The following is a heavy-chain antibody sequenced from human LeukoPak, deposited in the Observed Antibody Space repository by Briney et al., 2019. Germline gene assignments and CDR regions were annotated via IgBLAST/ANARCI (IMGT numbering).Heavy chain of an antibody. CDR1: GGTFSSYA. V-gene: IGHV1-69*13. D-gene: IGHD6-19*01. J-gene: IGHJ4*02. CDR2: IIPIFGTA. CDR3: ARNDRRPTYSSGWANDY. Sequence: GASVKVSCKASGGTFSSYAISWVRQAPGQGLEWMGGIIPIFGTANYAQKFQGRVTITADESTSTAYMELSSLRSEDTAVYYCARNDRRPTYSSGWANDYWGQGTLVTVSS.